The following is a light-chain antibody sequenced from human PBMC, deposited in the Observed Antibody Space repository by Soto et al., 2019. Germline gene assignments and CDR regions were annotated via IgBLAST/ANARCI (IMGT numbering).Light chain of an antibody. V-gene: IGLV2-14*01. Sequence: ALTQPASVSGSPGQSITISCTGTSSDVGGYNYVSWYQQHPGKAPKLMIYEVSNRPSGVSNRFSGSKSGNTASLTISGLQAEDEADYYCSSYTSSSTFYVFGTGTKLTVL. CDR2: EVS. CDR3: SSYTSSSTFYV. J-gene: IGLJ1*01. CDR1: SSDVGGYNY.